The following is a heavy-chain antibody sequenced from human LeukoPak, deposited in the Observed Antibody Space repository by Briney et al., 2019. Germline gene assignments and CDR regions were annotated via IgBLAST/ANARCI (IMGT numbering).Heavy chain of an antibody. V-gene: IGHV5-51*01. D-gene: IGHD5-24*01. J-gene: IGHJ4*02. Sequence: SRESLKISCKGSGYSFTSYWIGWVRQMPGKGLEWMGIIYPGDSDTRYSPSFQGQVTISADKSISTAYLQWSSLKASDTAMYYCARGPPNGYNYGSYYFDYWGQGTLVTVSS. CDR3: ARGPPNGYNYGSYYFDY. CDR1: GYSFTSYW. CDR2: IYPGDSDT.